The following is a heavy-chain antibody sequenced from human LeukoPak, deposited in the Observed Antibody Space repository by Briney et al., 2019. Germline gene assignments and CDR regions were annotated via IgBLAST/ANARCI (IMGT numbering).Heavy chain of an antibody. CDR1: GGSISSYY. V-gene: IGHV4-59*01. D-gene: IGHD3-16*01. CDR2: IYYSGST. Sequence: PSETLSLTCTASGGSISSYYWSWIRQPPGKGLESIGYIYYSGSTNYNPSLKSRVTISVDTSKNQFSLKLSSVTAADTAVYYCARMIPYYYGMDVWGQGTTVTVSS. CDR3: ARMIPYYYGMDV. J-gene: IGHJ6*02.